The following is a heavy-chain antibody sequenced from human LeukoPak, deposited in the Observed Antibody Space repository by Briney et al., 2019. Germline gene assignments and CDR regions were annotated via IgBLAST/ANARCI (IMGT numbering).Heavy chain of an antibody. Sequence: GGSLRLSCEASGFTFNTYSMNWARQAPGKGLEWVSSIDGSGGYMFYADSVKGRFIISRDNAKDSLYLQMNSLRAEDTAVYYCARDASSAYYDFWSGYLNVDYWGQGTLVTVSS. CDR3: ARDASSAYYDFWSGYLNVDY. V-gene: IGHV3-21*06. J-gene: IGHJ4*02. CDR2: IDGSGGYM. CDR1: GFTFNTYS. D-gene: IGHD3-3*01.